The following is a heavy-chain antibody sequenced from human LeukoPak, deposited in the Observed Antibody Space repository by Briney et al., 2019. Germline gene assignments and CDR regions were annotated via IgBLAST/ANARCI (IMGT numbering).Heavy chain of an antibody. CDR1: GGSFSGYY. CDR2: INHSGST. V-gene: IGHV4-34*01. Sequence: SETLSLTCAVYGGSFSGYYWSWIRQPPGKGLEWIGEINHSGSTNYNPSLKSRVTISVDTSKNQFSLKLGSVTAADTAVYYCARAGGSIVVVPAAPLYYFDYWGQGTLVTVSS. D-gene: IGHD2-2*01. J-gene: IGHJ4*02. CDR3: ARAGGSIVVVPAAPLYYFDY.